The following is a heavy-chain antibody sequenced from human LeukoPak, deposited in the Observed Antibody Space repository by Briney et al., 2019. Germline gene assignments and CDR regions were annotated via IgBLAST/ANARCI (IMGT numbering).Heavy chain of an antibody. D-gene: IGHD3-10*01. Sequence: SETLSLTCTVSGGSVSSSGSYWGWIRQPPGKGLEWIGSIYYSGTTHYNPSLKSRVTISVDTSKSQFSLKLTSVTAADTALYYCARTYYGSENYYDYWGQGSLVTVSS. J-gene: IGHJ4*02. CDR3: ARTYYGSENYYDY. CDR2: IYYSGTT. CDR1: GGSVSSSGSY. V-gene: IGHV4-39*01.